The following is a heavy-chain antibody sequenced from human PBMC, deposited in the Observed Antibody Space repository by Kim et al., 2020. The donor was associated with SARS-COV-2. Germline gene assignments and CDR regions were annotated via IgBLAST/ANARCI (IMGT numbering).Heavy chain of an antibody. CDR1: GFTFNTYD. Sequence: GGSLRLSCAASGFTFNTYDMNWVRQAPGKGLEWIAYIRGTSDIIYYADSVRGRFTIFRDNAKNSLYLQMNRLRDEDTAIYYCARSFFGIDYWGQGTLVTVSS. CDR2: IRGTSDII. J-gene: IGHJ4*02. CDR3: ARSFFGIDY. V-gene: IGHV3-48*02. D-gene: IGHD3-3*02.